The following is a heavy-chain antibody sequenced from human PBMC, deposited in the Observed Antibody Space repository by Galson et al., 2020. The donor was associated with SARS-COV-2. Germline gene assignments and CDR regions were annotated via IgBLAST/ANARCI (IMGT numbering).Heavy chain of an antibody. V-gene: IGHV5-51*01. CDR2: IHPDDFET. D-gene: IGHD2-15*01. J-gene: IGHJ4*02. Sequence: GESLKISCKASGYRFTSYWIGWVRQMPGKGLEWMGTIHPDDFETKYSPSFQGQVTVSVDKSISTAYLQWSGLKASDTAIYYCARRGEDCSDGTCYSHGFDYWGQGTLVTVSS. CDR1: GYRFTSYW. CDR3: ARRGEDCSDGTCYSHGFDY.